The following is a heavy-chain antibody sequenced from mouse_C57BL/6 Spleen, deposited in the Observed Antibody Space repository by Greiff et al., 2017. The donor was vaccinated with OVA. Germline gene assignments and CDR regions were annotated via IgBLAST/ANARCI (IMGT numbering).Heavy chain of an antibody. V-gene: IGHV14-4*01. CDR3: TTRYYGSYWYFDV. CDR2: IDPENGDT. D-gene: IGHD1-1*01. Sequence: EVQLQQSGAELVRPGASVKLSCTASGFNIKDDYMHWVKQRPEKGLEWIGWIDPENGDTEYASKFQGKATITADTTSNTAYLQLSSLTSEDTAVYYCTTRYYGSYWYFDVWGTGTTVTVSS. CDR1: GFNIKDDY. J-gene: IGHJ1*03.